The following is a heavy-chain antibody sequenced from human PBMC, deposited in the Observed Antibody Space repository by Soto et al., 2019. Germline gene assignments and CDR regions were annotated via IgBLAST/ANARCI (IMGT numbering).Heavy chain of an antibody. V-gene: IGHV3-15*07. J-gene: IGHJ4*01. CDR1: GFTFSNAW. D-gene: IGHD3-22*01. Sequence: GGSLRLSCAASGFTFSNAWMNWVRQAPGKGLEWVGRIKSKTDGGTTDYAAPVKGRFTISRDDSKNTLYLQMNSLKTEDTAVFYCTSDYYSSITIVLFADWSHGSLVTVSS. CDR3: TSDYYSSITIVLFAD. CDR2: IKSKTDGGTT.